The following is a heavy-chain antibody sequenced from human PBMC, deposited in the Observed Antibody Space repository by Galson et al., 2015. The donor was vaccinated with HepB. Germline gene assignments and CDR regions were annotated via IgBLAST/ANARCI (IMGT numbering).Heavy chain of an antibody. Sequence: SLRLSCAASGFTFSSYGMHWVRQAPGKGLEWVAIIWYDGSNKYYADSVKGRFTISRDNSKNTLYLQMNSLRAEDTAVYYCARGGKEGAHYYYGMDVWGQGTTVTVSS. CDR3: ARGGKEGAHYYYGMDV. D-gene: IGHD3-16*01. CDR1: GFTFSSYG. V-gene: IGHV3-33*08. J-gene: IGHJ6*02. CDR2: IWYDGSNK.